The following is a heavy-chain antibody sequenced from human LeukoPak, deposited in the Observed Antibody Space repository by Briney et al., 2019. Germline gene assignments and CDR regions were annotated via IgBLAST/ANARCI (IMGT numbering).Heavy chain of an antibody. D-gene: IGHD4-17*01. CDR2: INPNSGGT. CDR1: GYTFTGYY. J-gene: IGHJ4*02. Sequence: ASVKVSCKASGYTFTGYYMHWVRQAPGQGLEWMGWINPNSGGTNYAQKFQGRVTMTRDTSISTAYMELSRLRSDDTAVYYCARDSGTTVTLGEPGYWGQGTLVTVSS. V-gene: IGHV1-2*02. CDR3: ARDSGTTVTLGEPGY.